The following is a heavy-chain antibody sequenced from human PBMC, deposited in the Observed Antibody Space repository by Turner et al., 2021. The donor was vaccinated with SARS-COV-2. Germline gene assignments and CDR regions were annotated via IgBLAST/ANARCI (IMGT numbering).Heavy chain of an antibody. V-gene: IGHV3-30*03. CDR2: ISYDGSDK. Sequence: QVQLVESGGGVVQPGRSLRLSCAASGFTFSSSGMHWVRQAPGKRLEWVAVISYDGSDKYYADSVKGRFTISRDNSKNTLYLQMNSLRAEDTAVYYCARDGSGYYDSSGLLDYWGQGTLVTVSS. CDR3: ARDGSGYYDSSGLLDY. CDR1: GFTFSSSG. D-gene: IGHD3-22*01. J-gene: IGHJ4*02.